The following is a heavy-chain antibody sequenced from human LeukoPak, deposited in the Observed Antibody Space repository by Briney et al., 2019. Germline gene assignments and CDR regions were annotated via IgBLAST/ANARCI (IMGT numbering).Heavy chain of an antibody. J-gene: IGHJ6*02. CDR2: ISSSSSYI. V-gene: IGHV3-21*01. Sequence: GGSLRLSCAASGFTFSSYSMNWVRQAPGKGPEWVSSISSSSSYIYYADSVKGRFTISRDNAKNSLYLQMNSLRAEDTAVYYCARAHITIFGVVIPMDVWGQGTTVTVSS. D-gene: IGHD3-3*01. CDR1: GFTFSSYS. CDR3: ARAHITIFGVVIPMDV.